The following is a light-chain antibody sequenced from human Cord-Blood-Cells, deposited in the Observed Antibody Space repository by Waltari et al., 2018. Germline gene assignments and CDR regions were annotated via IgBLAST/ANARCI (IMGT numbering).Light chain of an antibody. CDR1: SSDVCGSNY. J-gene: IGLJ1*01. Sequence: QSPLTQPASLYGSPRQSLTISCTGTSSDVCGSNYVSWYQQHPGKAPKLMIYDVSNRPSGVSNRFSGSKSGNTASLTISGLQAEDEAYYYCSSYTSSSTYAFGTGTKVTVL. V-gene: IGLV2-14*03. CDR3: SSYTSSSTYA. CDR2: DVS.